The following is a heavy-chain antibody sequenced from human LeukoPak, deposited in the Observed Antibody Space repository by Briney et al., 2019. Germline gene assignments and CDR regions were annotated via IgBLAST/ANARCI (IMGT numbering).Heavy chain of an antibody. CDR3: ERDAAVLYGFDP. J-gene: IGHJ5*02. V-gene: IGHV1-69*05. CDR1: GGTFSRYA. D-gene: IGHD2-8*01. CDR2: IIPIFGTA. Sequence: GASVKVSCKASGGTFSRYAISWVRQAPGQGLEWMGRIIPIFGTANYAQKFQGRVTITTDESTSSAYMELSSLRSEDTAVYYCERDAAVLYGFDPWGQGALVTVSS.